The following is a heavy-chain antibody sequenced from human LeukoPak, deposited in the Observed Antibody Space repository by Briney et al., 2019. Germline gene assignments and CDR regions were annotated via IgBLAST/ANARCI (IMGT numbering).Heavy chain of an antibody. J-gene: IGHJ6*04. CDR1: GFTFSSYG. Sequence: PGRSLRLSYAASGFTFSSYGMHWVRQAPGKGLDWVAVIWYDGSNKYYTDSVKGRFTISIDNSKNTLYLQMNSLRAEDTAMYYCARDAFRRAGMDVWAKGTTVTVSS. CDR3: ARDAFRRAGMDV. V-gene: IGHV3-33*01. CDR2: IWYDGSNK. D-gene: IGHD3-10*01.